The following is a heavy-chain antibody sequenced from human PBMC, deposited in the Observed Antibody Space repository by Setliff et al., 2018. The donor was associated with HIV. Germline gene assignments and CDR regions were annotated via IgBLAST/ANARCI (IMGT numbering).Heavy chain of an antibody. CDR3: ATVGRGYSYGAYDY. Sequence: ASVKVSCKVSGYTLTELSRHWVRQAPGKGLEWMGGFDPEDGETIYAQKFQGRATMTEDTSTDTAYMELSSLRSEDTAVYYCATVGRGYSYGAYDYWGQGTLVTVSS. D-gene: IGHD5-18*01. V-gene: IGHV1-24*01. CDR1: GYTLTELS. CDR2: FDPEDGET. J-gene: IGHJ4*02.